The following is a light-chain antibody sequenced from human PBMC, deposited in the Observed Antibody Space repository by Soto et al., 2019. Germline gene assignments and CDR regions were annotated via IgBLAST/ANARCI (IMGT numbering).Light chain of an antibody. V-gene: IGKV4-1*01. CDR3: QQYYSAPMT. J-gene: IGKJ5*01. CDR2: WAS. CDR1: QSILFSSNNKNY. Sequence: DIVMTQSPDSLAVSLCERATINCKSSQSILFSSNNKNYLAWYQQKAGQPPKLLIYWASTRESGVHDRFSGSGSGPDFTLNIRSLQAEDVAVYHCQQYYSAPMTFGQGTRLEIK.